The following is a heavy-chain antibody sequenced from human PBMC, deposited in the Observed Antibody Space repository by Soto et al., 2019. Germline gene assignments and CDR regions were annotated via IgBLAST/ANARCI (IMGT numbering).Heavy chain of an antibody. D-gene: IGHD1-7*01. J-gene: IGHJ4*02. V-gene: IGHV4-59*01. CDR1: GGSISSYY. CDR2: IYYSGST. Sequence: LCLTRSVSGGSISSYYWRWIRQPPGKGLEWIGYIYYSGSTNYNPSLKSRVTISVDTSKNQFSLKLSSVTAADTAVYYCSRENNWTYVGAFDYWGQGTMVTVSS. CDR3: SRENNWTYVGAFDY.